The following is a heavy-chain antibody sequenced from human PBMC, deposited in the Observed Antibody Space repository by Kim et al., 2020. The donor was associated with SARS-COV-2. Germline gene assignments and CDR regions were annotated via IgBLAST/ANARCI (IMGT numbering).Heavy chain of an antibody. Sequence: SETLSLTCTVSGGSISSSSYYWGWIRQPPGKGLEWIGSIYYSGSTYYNPSLKSRVTISVDTSKNQFSLKLSSVTAADTAVYYCAITTYYDFWSGYVPSYGMDVWGQGTTVTVSS. CDR3: AITTYYDFWSGYVPSYGMDV. D-gene: IGHD3-3*01. J-gene: IGHJ6*02. CDR1: GGSISSSSYY. V-gene: IGHV4-39*01. CDR2: IYYSGST.